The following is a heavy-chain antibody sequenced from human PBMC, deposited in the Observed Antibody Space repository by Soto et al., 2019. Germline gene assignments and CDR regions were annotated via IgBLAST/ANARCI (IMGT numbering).Heavy chain of an antibody. V-gene: IGHV3-21*01. CDR3: AREFRWNDVDLDY. CDR2: ISSGSSYI. J-gene: IGHJ4*02. D-gene: IGHD1-1*01. Sequence: PGGSLRLSCAASGFIFNTYSMNWVRQAPGKGLEWVSSISSGSSYIYYADSVRGRFTVSRDNAKNSLWLQMTSLRAEDTAVYYCAREFRWNDVDLDYWGQGTLVTVSS. CDR1: GFIFNTYS.